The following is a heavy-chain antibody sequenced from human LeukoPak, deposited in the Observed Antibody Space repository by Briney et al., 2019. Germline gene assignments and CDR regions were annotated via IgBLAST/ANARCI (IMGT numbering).Heavy chain of an antibody. CDR3: ATGGGRGYSYGY. CDR2: FDPEDGET. D-gene: IGHD5-18*01. CDR1: GYTLTELS. Sequence: ASVKVSCKVSGYTLTELSMHWVRQAPGKGLEWMGGFDPEDGETIYAQKFQGRVTMTEDTSTDTAYMELSSQRSEDTAVYHCATGGGRGYSYGYRGQGTLVTVSS. J-gene: IGHJ4*02. V-gene: IGHV1-24*01.